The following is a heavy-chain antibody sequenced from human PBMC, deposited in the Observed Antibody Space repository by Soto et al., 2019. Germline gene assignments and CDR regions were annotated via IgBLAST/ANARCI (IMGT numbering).Heavy chain of an antibody. Sequence: EVQLVESGGGLVQPGGSLRLSCAASGFTFSSYSMNWVRQAPGKGLEWVSYISSSSSTIYYADSVKGRFTISRDNAKNSLYLQRNSLSAEDTAVYYCARESGYSYGPFDYWGQGTLGTVSS. V-gene: IGHV3-48*01. CDR1: GFTFSSYS. CDR2: ISSSSSTI. CDR3: ARESGYSYGPFDY. J-gene: IGHJ4*02. D-gene: IGHD5-18*01.